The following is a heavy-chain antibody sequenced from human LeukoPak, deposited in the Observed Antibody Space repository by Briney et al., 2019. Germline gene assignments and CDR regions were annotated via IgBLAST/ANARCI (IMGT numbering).Heavy chain of an antibody. CDR2: INHSGST. CDR3: ARLYCSSTSCYRPGHYGTDV. V-gene: IGHV4-34*01. Sequence: SETLSLTCAVYGGSFSGYYWSWIRQPPGKGLEWIGEINHSGSTNYNPSLKSRVTISVDTSKNQFSLKLSSVTAADTAVYYCARLYCSSTSCYRPGHYGTDVWGQGTTVTVSS. J-gene: IGHJ6*02. CDR1: GGSFSGYY. D-gene: IGHD2-2*01.